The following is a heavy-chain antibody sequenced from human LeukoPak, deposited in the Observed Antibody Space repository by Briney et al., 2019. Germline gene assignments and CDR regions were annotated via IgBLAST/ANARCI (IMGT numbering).Heavy chain of an antibody. D-gene: IGHD3-10*01. CDR3: ARDRPYGSGSYRP. V-gene: IGHV3-72*01. J-gene: IGHJ5*02. CDR2: TRKKANSYST. CDR1: GFTFSDHY. Sequence: GGSLRLSCAASGFTFSDHYMDWVRQAPGKGLEWVGRTRKKANSYSTDYAASVKGRFTSSRDDSENSLYLQMNSLRAEDTAVYYCARDRPYGSGSYRPWGQGTLVTVSS.